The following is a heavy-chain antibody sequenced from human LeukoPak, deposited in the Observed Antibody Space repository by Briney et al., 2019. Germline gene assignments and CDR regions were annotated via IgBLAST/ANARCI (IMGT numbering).Heavy chain of an antibody. J-gene: IGHJ6*03. Sequence: ASVKVSCKASGYTFTSYGLSWVRQAPGQGLEWMGWISAYNGNTNYAQNLQGRVTMTTDTSTSAAYMELRSLRSDDTAVYYCARHEGVGGFGEFYYYYMDVWGKGTTVTISS. CDR1: GYTFTSYG. D-gene: IGHD3-10*01. CDR3: ARHEGVGGFGEFYYYYMDV. V-gene: IGHV1-18*01. CDR2: ISAYNGNT.